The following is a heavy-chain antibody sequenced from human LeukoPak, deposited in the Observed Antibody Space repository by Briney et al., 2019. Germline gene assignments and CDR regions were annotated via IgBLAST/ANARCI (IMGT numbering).Heavy chain of an antibody. CDR3: ARGPSLDTARSYYYYYYYMDV. J-gene: IGHJ6*03. D-gene: IGHD5-18*01. V-gene: IGHV1-8*03. CDR1: GYTFTSYD. CDR2: MNPNSGNT. Sequence: ASVKVSCKASGYTFTSYDINWVRQATGQGLEWMGWMNPNSGNTGYAQKFQGRVTITRNTSISTAYMELSSLRSEDTAVYYCARGPSLDTARSYYYYYYYMDVWGKGTTVTVSS.